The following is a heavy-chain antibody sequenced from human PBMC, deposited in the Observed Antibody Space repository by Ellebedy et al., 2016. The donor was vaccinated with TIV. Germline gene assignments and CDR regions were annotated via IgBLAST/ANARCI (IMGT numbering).Heavy chain of an antibody. D-gene: IGHD6-13*01. Sequence: ASVKVSCKASGYTFINYGISWVRQAPGQGLEWMGWINAGNGNTKYSQKFQGRVTITRDTSASTAYMELSSLRSEDTAAYFCAREVMAAPNIQPNFDYWGQGTLVTVSS. CDR2: INAGNGNT. V-gene: IGHV1-3*01. CDR1: GYTFINYG. CDR3: AREVMAAPNIQPNFDY. J-gene: IGHJ4*02.